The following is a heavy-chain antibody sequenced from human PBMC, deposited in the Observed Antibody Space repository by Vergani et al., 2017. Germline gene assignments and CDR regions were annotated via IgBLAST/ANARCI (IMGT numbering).Heavy chain of an antibody. CDR3: ARVMYRDEAATGYRLEGMDI. CDR2: IYSTGST. CDR1: GGSFNTYY. Sequence: QVQLPESGPRLVRASQTLSLTCTVSGGSFNTYYWSWIRQSPGKGLEWIGYIYSTGSTNYNPSLNSRVTMSVDTSKNQFSLKLRSVTAADTAVYFCARVMYRDEAATGYRLEGMDIWGQGTTVTISS. J-gene: IGHJ6*02. V-gene: IGHV4-59*13. D-gene: IGHD3-9*01.